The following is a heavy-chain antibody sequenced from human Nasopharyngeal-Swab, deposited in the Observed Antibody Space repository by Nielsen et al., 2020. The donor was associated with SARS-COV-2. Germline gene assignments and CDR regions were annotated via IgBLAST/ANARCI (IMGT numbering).Heavy chain of an antibody. CDR3: VKDKKVYSSYYYAIDV. D-gene: IGHD3-22*01. CDR1: GFTFDDYA. CDR2: LSWNSGAI. V-gene: IGHV3-9*01. J-gene: IGHJ6*02. Sequence: SLKISCAASGFTFDDYAMHWVRQASGKGSEWVACLSWNSGAIVYADSVKGRFTISRDNAKNSLYLQMNSLRTEDTALYYCVKDKKVYSSYYYAIDVWGQGTTVTVSS.